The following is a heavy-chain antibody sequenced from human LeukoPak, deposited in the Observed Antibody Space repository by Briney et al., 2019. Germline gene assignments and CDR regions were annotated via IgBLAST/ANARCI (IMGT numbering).Heavy chain of an antibody. D-gene: IGHD6-13*01. Sequence: GGSLRLSCAASGFTFSSYAMSWVRQAPGKGLEWVSAISGSGGSTYYADSVKGRFTISRDNSKNTLYLQMNSLRAEDTAVYYCAKDKRYSSSWENFDSWGQGTLVTVSS. V-gene: IGHV3-23*01. CDR1: GFTFSSYA. CDR3: AKDKRYSSSWENFDS. CDR2: ISGSGGST. J-gene: IGHJ4*02.